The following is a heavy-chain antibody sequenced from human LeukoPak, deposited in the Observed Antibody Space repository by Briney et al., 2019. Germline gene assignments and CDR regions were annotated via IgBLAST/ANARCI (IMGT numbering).Heavy chain of an antibody. D-gene: IGHD6-13*01. V-gene: IGHV1-8*01. CDR1: GYTFTSSD. J-gene: IGHJ4*02. CDR2: MNPNSATT. Sequence: ASMKVSCKASGYTFTSSDIHWVRQATGQGLEWMGWMNPNSATTGYAQKFQGRVTMTRNTSISTAYMELSSLRSEDTAVYYCARGRKRFPGIAAADFDYWGQGTLVTVSS. CDR3: ARGRKRFPGIAAADFDY.